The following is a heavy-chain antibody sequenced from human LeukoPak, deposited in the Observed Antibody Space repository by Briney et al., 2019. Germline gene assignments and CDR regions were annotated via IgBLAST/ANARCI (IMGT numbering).Heavy chain of an antibody. CDR1: GGSISSSNW. V-gene: IGHV4-4*02. J-gene: IGHJ6*02. Sequence: PSGTLSLTCAVSGGSISSSNWWSWVRQPPGKGLEWIGEIYHSGSTNYNLSLKSRVTISVDKSKNQFSLKLSSVTAADTAVYYCARGLVRNTGYYYGMDVWGQGTTVTVSS. CDR3: ARGLVRNTGYYYGMDV. CDR2: IYHSGST. D-gene: IGHD3-9*01.